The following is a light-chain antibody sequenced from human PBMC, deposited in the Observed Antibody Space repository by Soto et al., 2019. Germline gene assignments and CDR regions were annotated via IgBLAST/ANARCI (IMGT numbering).Light chain of an antibody. CDR2: VAS. V-gene: IGKV3D-15*01. CDR1: ESVSNN. J-gene: IGKJ5*01. Sequence: EIVMTQSPATLSLSPGERATLSCRASESVSNNLACYQHKAGQAPRLLIYVASTRATGIPARFSGSWSGTELTLTIRSLQSEEFAVYYCQQCNNWPPITFGQGTRLEI. CDR3: QQCNNWPPIT.